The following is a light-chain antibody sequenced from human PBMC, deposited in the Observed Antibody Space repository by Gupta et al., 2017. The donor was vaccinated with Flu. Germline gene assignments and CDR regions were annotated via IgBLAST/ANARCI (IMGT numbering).Light chain of an antibody. CDR2: SNS. CDR3: RLRDSGHWV. CDR1: TEAVMSECF. V-gene: IGLV7-43*01. Sequence: GTVTLTCAASTEAVMSECFPYWGQQEPGHEHGGLFYSNSNKDTGTPAQCSGSRSGDEAALTLAGVQNEDEAEYYFRLRDSGHWVFGGGTKLTVL. J-gene: IGLJ3*02.